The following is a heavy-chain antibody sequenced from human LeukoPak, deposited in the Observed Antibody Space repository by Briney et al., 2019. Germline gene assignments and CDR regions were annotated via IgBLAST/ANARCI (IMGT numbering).Heavy chain of an antibody. CDR2: IYSSGST. J-gene: IGHJ4*02. Sequence: SETLSLTCTVSGGSISSYYWSWIRQPPGKGLEWIGYIYSSGSTNYNPSLKSRVTISVDTSKNQFSLRLSSVTAADTAVYYCARNTGHSSNWGYWGQGTLVTVSS. D-gene: IGHD6-13*01. CDR1: GGSISSYY. CDR3: ARNTGHSSNWGY. V-gene: IGHV4-59*08.